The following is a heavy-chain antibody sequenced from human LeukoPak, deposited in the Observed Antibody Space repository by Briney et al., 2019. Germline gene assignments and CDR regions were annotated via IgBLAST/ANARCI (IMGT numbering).Heavy chain of an antibody. CDR2: ISYDGSNK. J-gene: IGHJ4*02. V-gene: IGHV3-30*18. CDR3: AKAYGSGYYYAYFDN. Sequence: GGSLMLSCAASGFTFSSYGMHWVRQAPGKGLEWVAVISYDGSNKYYADSVKGRFTISRDNSKNTLYLQMNSLRAEDTAMYYCAKAYGSGYYYAYFDNWGQGALVTVSS. D-gene: IGHD3-10*01. CDR1: GFTFSSYG.